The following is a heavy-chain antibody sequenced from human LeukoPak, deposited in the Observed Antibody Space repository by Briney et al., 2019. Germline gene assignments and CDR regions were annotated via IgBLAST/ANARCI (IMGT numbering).Heavy chain of an antibody. CDR1: GFTFSRYS. J-gene: IGHJ6*02. D-gene: IGHD6-6*01. V-gene: IGHV3-48*01. CDR3: AVAARFGYHGLDV. CDR2: ISSSSSTI. Sequence: GGSLRLSCAGSGFTFSRYSMNLVRQAPGEGVGGVSYISSSSSTIYYADSVKGRFTISRDNAKNSLHLQTNSLRAEDTAVYYCAVAARFGYHGLDVWGQGTTVTASS.